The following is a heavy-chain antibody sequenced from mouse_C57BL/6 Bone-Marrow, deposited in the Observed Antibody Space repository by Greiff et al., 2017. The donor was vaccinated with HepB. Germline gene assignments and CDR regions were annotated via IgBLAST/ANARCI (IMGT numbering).Heavy chain of an antibody. V-gene: IGHV1-81*01. Sequence: QVQLQQSGAELARPGASVKLSCKASGYTFTSYGISWVKQRTGQGLEWIGEIYPRSGNTYYNEKFKGKATLTADKSSSTAYMELRSLTSEDSAVYFCARSGVTTVPDYYAMDYWGQGTSVTVSS. CDR1: GYTFTSYG. CDR3: ARSGVTTVPDYYAMDY. J-gene: IGHJ4*01. D-gene: IGHD1-1*01. CDR2: IYPRSGNT.